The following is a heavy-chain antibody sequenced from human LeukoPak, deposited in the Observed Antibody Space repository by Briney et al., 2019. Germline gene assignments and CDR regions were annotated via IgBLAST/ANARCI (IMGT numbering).Heavy chain of an antibody. CDR1: GFTFSSYG. Sequence: GGSLRLSCAASGFTFSSYGMHWVRQAPGKGLEWVAFIQYDGSNEYFADSVKGRFAMSRDNSKNTLYLQINSLRAEDTAVYHCAKGIEAYDFWSGYYLDYWGQGTLVTVSS. J-gene: IGHJ4*02. CDR3: AKGIEAYDFWSGYYLDY. V-gene: IGHV3-30*02. D-gene: IGHD3-3*01. CDR2: IQYDGSNE.